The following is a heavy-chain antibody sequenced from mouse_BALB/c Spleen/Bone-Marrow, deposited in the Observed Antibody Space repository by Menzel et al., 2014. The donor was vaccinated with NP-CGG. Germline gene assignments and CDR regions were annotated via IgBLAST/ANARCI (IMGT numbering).Heavy chain of an antibody. V-gene: IGHV1-19*01. CDR1: GYTFTDYY. Sequence: EVKLQESGPELVKPGASVKMYCKASGYTFTDYYMDWVKQSHGESFEWIGRVNPYNGGTSYNQKFKGKATLTVDKSSSTAYMELNSLTSEDSAVYYCARPPYYGNYVDYWGQGTTLTVSS. D-gene: IGHD2-10*01. CDR3: ARPPYYGNYVDY. J-gene: IGHJ2*01. CDR2: VNPYNGGT.